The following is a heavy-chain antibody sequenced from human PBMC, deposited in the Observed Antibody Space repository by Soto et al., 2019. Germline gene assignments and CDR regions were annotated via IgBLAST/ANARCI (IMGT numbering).Heavy chain of an antibody. V-gene: IGHV4-30-4*01. CDR2: IYYSGST. J-gene: IGHJ5*02. D-gene: IGHD2-21*02. CDR1: GGSISSGDYY. CDR3: ASAMVVTQNWFDP. Sequence: QVQLQESGPGLVKPSQTLSLTCTVSGGSISSGDYYWSWIRQPPGKGLEWIGYIYYSGSTYYNPSLTSRVTISVAPSKTQSSLKLSSVTAADTAVYSCASAMVVTQNWFDPWGQGTLVTVSS.